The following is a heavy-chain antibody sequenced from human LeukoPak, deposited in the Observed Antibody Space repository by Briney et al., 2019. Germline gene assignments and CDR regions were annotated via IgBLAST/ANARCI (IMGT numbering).Heavy chain of an antibody. V-gene: IGHV3-23*01. J-gene: IGHJ6*02. CDR2: ISGGGGYTST. Sequence: GGSLRLSCAASGFTFSNYAMTWVRQAPGKGLEWVSAISGGGGYTSTYYADSVKGRFTISRDNSKNTLYLQMNSLRAEDTAVYSCANPPPDNYHYYYGMDVWGQGTTVTVSS. CDR1: GFTFSNYA. CDR3: ANPPPDNYHYYYGMDV.